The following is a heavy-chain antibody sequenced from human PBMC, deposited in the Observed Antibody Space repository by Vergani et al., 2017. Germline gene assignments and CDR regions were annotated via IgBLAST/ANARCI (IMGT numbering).Heavy chain of an antibody. V-gene: IGHV3-23*01. CDR1: GFTFNHYA. J-gene: IGHJ6*02. Sequence: EVQLLESGGDLVQPGGSLSLSCAASGFTFNHYAMNWVRQAPGKGLAWVSGISGSGGSTYYAGSVKGRFTISRDSSKNTLYLQMNSLSAGDTAVYYCAKANPRNSGYDYLYYYHAMDVWGQGTTVTVSS. CDR3: AKANPRNSGYDYLYYYHAMDV. D-gene: IGHD5-12*01. CDR2: ISGSGGST.